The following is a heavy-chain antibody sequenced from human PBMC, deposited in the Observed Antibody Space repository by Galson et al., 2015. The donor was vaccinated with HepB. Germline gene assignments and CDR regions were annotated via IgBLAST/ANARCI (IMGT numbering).Heavy chain of an antibody. J-gene: IGHJ4*02. CDR3: ARSLHDISGYYPHPFYFDY. CDR1: GGTFTNYT. D-gene: IGHD3-22*01. V-gene: IGHV1-69*02. Sequence: SVKVSCKASGGTFTNYTISWVRQAPGQGLVWMGRIIPFLGVTNYAQKFQGRVTITADKSTSTAYLSSLRSEDTAMYYCARSLHDISGYYPHPFYFDYWGQGTLVTVSS. CDR2: IIPFLGVT.